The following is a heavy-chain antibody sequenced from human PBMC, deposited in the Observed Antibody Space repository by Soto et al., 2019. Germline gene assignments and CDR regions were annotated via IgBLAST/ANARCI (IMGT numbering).Heavy chain of an antibody. Sequence: GGSLRLSCAASGFTFSSYWMHWVRQAPGKGLVWVSRINSDGSSTSYADSVNGRFTISKDNAKNTLYLQMNRLRAEDTAVYYCARDVLGQRTIFGVVEMPHFDYWGQGTLVTVSS. V-gene: IGHV3-74*01. CDR1: GFTFSSYW. J-gene: IGHJ4*02. CDR2: INSDGSST. D-gene: IGHD3-3*01. CDR3: ARDVLGQRTIFGVVEMPHFDY.